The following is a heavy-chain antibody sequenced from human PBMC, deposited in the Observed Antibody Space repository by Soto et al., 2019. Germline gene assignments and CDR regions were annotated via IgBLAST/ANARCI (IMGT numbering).Heavy chain of an antibody. CDR1: GFTFSSYA. V-gene: IGHV3-23*01. Sequence: GGSLRLSCAASGFTFSSYAMSWVRQAPGKGLEWVSAISGSGGSTYYADSVKGRFTISRDNSKNTLYLQMNSLRAEDTAVYYCAKGRAKKPYYSGLYWYFDLWGRGTLVTVSS. J-gene: IGHJ2*01. CDR2: ISGSGGST. D-gene: IGHD5-12*01. CDR3: AKGRAKKPYYSGLYWYFDL.